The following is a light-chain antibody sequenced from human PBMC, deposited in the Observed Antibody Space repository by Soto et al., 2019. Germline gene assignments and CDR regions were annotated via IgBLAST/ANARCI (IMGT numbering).Light chain of an antibody. CDR2: DAS. CDR1: QSVSSY. CDR3: QRRINGPPMYT. J-gene: IGKJ2*01. V-gene: IGKV3-11*01. Sequence: EIVLTQSPATLSLSPGERATLSCRASQSVSSYLAWYQQKPGQAPRLLIYDASNRATGIPARFSGSGSGTDFALTISSLEPQDFAVYDCQRRINGPPMYTFGRGTKLEIK.